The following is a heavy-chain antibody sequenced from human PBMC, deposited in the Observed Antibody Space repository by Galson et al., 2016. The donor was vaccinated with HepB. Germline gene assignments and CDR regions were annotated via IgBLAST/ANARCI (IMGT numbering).Heavy chain of an antibody. CDR1: GFSVSSNY. V-gene: IGHV3-53*01. CDR3: ARGWVESYYYYGLDV. Sequence: SLRLSCAASGFSVSSNYLNWVRQAPGKGLEWVSIIYSGGSIYYADFAKGRFTISRDNSKNTLYLQMNSLRIEDTAVHYCARGWVESYYYYGLDVWGQGTTVTVSS. D-gene: IGHD3-16*01. CDR2: IYSGGSI. J-gene: IGHJ6*02.